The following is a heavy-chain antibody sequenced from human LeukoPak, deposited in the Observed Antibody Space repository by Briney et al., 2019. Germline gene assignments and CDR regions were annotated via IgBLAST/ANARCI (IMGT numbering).Heavy chain of an antibody. J-gene: IGHJ4*02. CDR2: IIPILGIT. CDR3: ARVYGSDYYFDY. V-gene: IGHV1-69*04. D-gene: IGHD3-10*01. CDR1: GGTFSSYA. Sequence: SVKVSCKASGGTFSSYAISWVRQAPGQGLEWMGRIIPILGITNYAQKFQGRVTITADKSTSTAYMELSSLRSEDTAVYYCARVYGSDYYFDYWGQGTLVTVSS.